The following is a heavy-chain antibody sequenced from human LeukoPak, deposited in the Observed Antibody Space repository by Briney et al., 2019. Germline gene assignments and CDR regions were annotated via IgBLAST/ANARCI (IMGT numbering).Heavy chain of an antibody. J-gene: IGHJ4*02. D-gene: IGHD1-14*01. V-gene: IGHV3-33*01. CDR2: IWYDGSDK. CDR1: GFIFSSYG. Sequence: PGRSLRLSCAASGFIFSSYGMHWVRQAPGEGLEWVAVIWYDGSDKYYADSVKGRFTISRDNAKNTLYLQMNSLRVEDTAVYYCARDLNWNQADYWGQGTLVTVSS. CDR3: ARDLNWNQADY.